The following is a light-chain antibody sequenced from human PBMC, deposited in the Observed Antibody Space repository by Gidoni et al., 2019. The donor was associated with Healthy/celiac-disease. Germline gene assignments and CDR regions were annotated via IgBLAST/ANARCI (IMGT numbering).Light chain of an antibody. CDR1: QSVSSN. CDR3: QQYNNLPYT. Sequence: VMTQSPATLSVSPGERATLSCRASQSVSSNLAWYQQKPGQAPRLLIYGASTRATGIPARFSGSGSGTEFTLTISSLQSEDFAVYYCQQYNNLPYTFGQGTKLEIK. V-gene: IGKV3-15*01. J-gene: IGKJ2*01. CDR2: GAS.